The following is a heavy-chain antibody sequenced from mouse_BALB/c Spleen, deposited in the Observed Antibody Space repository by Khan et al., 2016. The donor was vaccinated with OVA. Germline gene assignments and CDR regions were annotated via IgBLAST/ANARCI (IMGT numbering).Heavy chain of an antibody. CDR2: ISNGGGST. V-gene: IGHV5-12*02. Sequence: EVQLVESGGGLVQPGGSLKLSCEISGFTFSDYYMYWVRQTPEKRLEWVAYISNGGGSTFYPDTVKGRFTISRDNAKSTLYLQMSSLTSDDTAMYYFARRGRLYDYDGFAYWGRGTLVTVSA. CDR1: GFTFSDYY. J-gene: IGHJ3*01. D-gene: IGHD2-4*01. CDR3: ARRGRLYDYDGFAY.